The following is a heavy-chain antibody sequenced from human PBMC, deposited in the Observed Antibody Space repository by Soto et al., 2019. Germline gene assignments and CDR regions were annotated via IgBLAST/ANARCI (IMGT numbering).Heavy chain of an antibody. CDR3: VRNSWNAPPAFDF. V-gene: IGHV6-1*01. CDR1: GNNVSTNSAG. CDR2: TYYRSKWNT. J-gene: IGHJ4*02. D-gene: IGHD1-1*01. Sequence: SPTLSLTCVISGNNVSTNSAGWNWIRQSPSRGLEWLGRTYYRSKWNTDYAASVKGRITVNPDTSKNQFSLQLNSVTPEDAGVYYCVRNSWNAPPAFDFWGQGIQVTVSS.